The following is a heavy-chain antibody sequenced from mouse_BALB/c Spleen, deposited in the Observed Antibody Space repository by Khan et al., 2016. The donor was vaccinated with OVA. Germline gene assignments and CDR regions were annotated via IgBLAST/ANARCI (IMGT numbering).Heavy chain of an antibody. CDR3: SRSTYRYAFAY. CDR2: MIYSGNT. J-gene: IGHJ3*01. D-gene: IGHD2-14*01. V-gene: IGHV3-8*02. Sequence: EVQLQESGPSLVKPSQTLSLTCSVTGDSITSGYWSWIRKFPGNKLEYMGYMIYSGNTYYYPSLKRRLSITRHTSKNQYYLQLNSVTTEDTATYYCSRSTYRYAFAYWGQGTLVTVSA. CDR1: GDSITSGY.